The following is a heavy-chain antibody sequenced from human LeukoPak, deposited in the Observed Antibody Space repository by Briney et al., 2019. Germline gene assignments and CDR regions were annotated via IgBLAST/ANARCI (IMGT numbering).Heavy chain of an antibody. CDR1: GGSFSGYY. Sequence: SETLSLTCAVYGGSFSGYYWSWIRQPPGKGLEWIGEINHSGSTNYNPSLKSRVTISVDTSKNQFSLKPSSVTAADTAVYYCARGRIAKIVVVHSFSYGMDVWGQGTTVTVSS. J-gene: IGHJ6*02. D-gene: IGHD3-22*01. V-gene: IGHV4-34*01. CDR2: INHSGST. CDR3: ARGRIAKIVVVHSFSYGMDV.